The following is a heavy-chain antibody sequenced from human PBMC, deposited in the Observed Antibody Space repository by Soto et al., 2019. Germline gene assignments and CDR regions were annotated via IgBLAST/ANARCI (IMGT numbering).Heavy chain of an antibody. CDR3: ATGRDIVATIPSGYFDY. CDR1: GGTFSSYA. D-gene: IGHD5-12*01. J-gene: IGHJ4*02. V-gene: IGHV1-3*01. CDR2: INAGNGNT. Sequence: GASVKVSCKASGGTFSSYAISWVRQAPGQGLEWMGWINAGNGNTKYSQKFQGRVTITRDTSASTAYMELSSLRSEDTAVYYCATGRDIVATIPSGYFDYWGQGTLVTVSS.